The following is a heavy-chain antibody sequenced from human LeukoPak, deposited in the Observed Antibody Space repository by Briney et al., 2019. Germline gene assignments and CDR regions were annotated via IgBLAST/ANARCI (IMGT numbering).Heavy chain of an antibody. CDR3: ARSPPYSSSLDWYFDL. V-gene: IGHV4-39*07. Sequence: SETLSLTCTVSGGSISSSSYYWGWIRQPPGKGLEWIGSIYYSGSTYYNPSLKSRVTISVDTSKNQFSLKLSSVTAADTAVYYCARSPPYSSSLDWYFDLWGRGTLVTVSS. CDR2: IYYSGST. J-gene: IGHJ2*01. D-gene: IGHD6-13*01. CDR1: GGSISSSSYY.